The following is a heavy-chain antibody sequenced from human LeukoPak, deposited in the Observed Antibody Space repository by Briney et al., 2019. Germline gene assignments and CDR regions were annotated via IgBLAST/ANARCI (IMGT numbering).Heavy chain of an antibody. Sequence: GGSLRLSCTASGFTFGDYAMSWVRQAPGKGLEWVGFIRSEAYGGTTEYAASVKGRFTISRDDSKSIAYLQMNSLKTEDTAVYYCTRDVWHFDYWGQGTLVTVSS. CDR1: GFTFGDYA. V-gene: IGHV3-49*04. D-gene: IGHD5/OR15-5a*01. CDR3: TRDVWHFDY. CDR2: IRSEAYGGTT. J-gene: IGHJ4*02.